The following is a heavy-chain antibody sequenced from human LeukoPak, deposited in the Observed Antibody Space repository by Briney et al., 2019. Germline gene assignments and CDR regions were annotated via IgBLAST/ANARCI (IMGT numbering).Heavy chain of an antibody. Sequence: QTGRSLRFSCAASGFTFSSYAMHWVRQAPGKGLEWVAVISYDGSNKYYADSVKGRFTISRDNSKNTLYLQMNSLRAEDTAVYYCARDLSGSGSYYNWFDPWGQGTLVTVSS. CDR2: ISYDGSNK. CDR1: GFTFSSYA. J-gene: IGHJ5*02. CDR3: ARDLSGSGSYYNWFDP. V-gene: IGHV3-30*04. D-gene: IGHD3-10*01.